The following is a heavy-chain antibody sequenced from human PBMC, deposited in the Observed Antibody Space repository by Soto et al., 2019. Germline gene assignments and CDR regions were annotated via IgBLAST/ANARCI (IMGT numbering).Heavy chain of an antibody. CDR1: GYTLTELS. V-gene: IGHV1-24*01. CDR2: FDPEDGET. J-gene: IGHJ1*01. D-gene: IGHD6-19*01. Sequence: ASVKVSCKVSGYTLTELSMHWVRQAPGKGLEWMGGFDPEDGETIYAQKFQGRVTMTEDTSTDTAYMELSSLRSEDTAVYYCATFFYRWLGPAEYFQHWGQGTLVTVSS. CDR3: ATFFYRWLGPAEYFQH.